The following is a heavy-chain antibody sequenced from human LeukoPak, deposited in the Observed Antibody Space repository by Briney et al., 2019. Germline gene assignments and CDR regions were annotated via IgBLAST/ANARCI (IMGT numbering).Heavy chain of an antibody. D-gene: IGHD6-13*01. CDR3: ARGAGQLGRPPYYYYYMDV. Sequence: PSETLSLTCTVSGGSISSSSYYWGWIRQPPGKGLEWIGRIYTSGSTNYNPSLKSRVTMSVDTSKNQFSLKLSSVTAADTAVYYCARGAGQLGRPPYYYYYMDVWGKGTTVTVSS. V-gene: IGHV4-39*07. CDR1: GGSISSSSYY. CDR2: IYTSGST. J-gene: IGHJ6*03.